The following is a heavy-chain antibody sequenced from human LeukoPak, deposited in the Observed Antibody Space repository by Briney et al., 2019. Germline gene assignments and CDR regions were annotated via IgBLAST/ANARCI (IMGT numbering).Heavy chain of an antibody. V-gene: IGHV1-46*01. CDR2: INPSGGST. D-gene: IGHD6-19*01. CDR3: AREGLAVAGPRHGMDV. Sequence: GASVKVSCKASGYTFTSYYMHWVRQAPGQGLEWMGIINPSGGSTSYAQKFQGRVTMTRDTSTCTVYMELSSLRSEDTAVYYCAREGLAVAGPRHGMDVWGQGTTVTVSS. J-gene: IGHJ6*02. CDR1: GYTFTSYY.